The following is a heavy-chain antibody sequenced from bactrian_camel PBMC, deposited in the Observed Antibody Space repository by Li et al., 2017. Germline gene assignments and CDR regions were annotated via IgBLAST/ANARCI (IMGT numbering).Heavy chain of an antibody. Sequence: HVQLVESGGGSVQAGGSLTLSCAASTYYAGVGTYCMAWFRQVPGKQREKVALIGSDKATHYSQTAKGRFTISLGNAGNTLYLQMNNLQPEDTAIYYCAARSSTSTRVLLIPNEYNYWGQGTQVTVS. CDR3: AARSSTSTRVLLIPNEYNY. V-gene: IGHV3S53*01. D-gene: IGHD3*01. J-gene: IGHJ4*01. CDR2: IGSDKAT. CDR1: TYYAGVGTYC.